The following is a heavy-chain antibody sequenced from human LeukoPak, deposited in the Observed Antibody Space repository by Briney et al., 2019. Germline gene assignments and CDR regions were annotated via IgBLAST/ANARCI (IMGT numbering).Heavy chain of an antibody. CDR3: VRMGPRFHLMQLTEY. CDR1: GHSISSGHY. J-gene: IGHJ4*02. Sequence: SETLSLTFTVAGHSISSGHYWGWIRQPPGKGLEWIGSIYQFGNTYYNPALKSRVTISVATSMNQFSLQLSSVTAADTAVYYCVRMGPRFHLMQLTEYWGQGTLVTVSP. V-gene: IGHV4-38-2*02. CDR2: IYQFGNT. D-gene: IGHD1-14*01.